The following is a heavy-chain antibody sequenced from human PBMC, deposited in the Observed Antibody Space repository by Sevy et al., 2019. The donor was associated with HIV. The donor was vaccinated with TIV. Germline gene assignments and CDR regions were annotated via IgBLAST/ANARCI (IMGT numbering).Heavy chain of an antibody. D-gene: IGHD2-2*02. V-gene: IGHV1-18*04. CDR3: ARYCSSTSCYTVDRKLDY. CDR2: ISAYNGNT. CDR1: GYTFTNYG. Sequence: ASVKVSCKASGYTFTNYGINWVRQAPGQGLEWMGWISAYNGNTEYEQNFQGRVTMTTDTSTSTAYMELRSLSSDDTAAYYCARYCSSTSCYTVDRKLDYWGQGTLVTVSS. J-gene: IGHJ4*02.